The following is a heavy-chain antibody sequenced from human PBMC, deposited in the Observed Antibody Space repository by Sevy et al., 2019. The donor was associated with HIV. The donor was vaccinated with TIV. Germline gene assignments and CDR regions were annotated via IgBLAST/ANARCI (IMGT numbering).Heavy chain of an antibody. CDR3: ATVVRLFRDPHFGFFDL. J-gene: IGHJ2*01. D-gene: IGHD2-21*01. Sequence: GESLKISCAASGFTFSKAWMTWVRQAPGKGLEWVGHIKSKSDGGTTDYAAPVKDKIRISRDDSKTTQYRQVNSLKTEDTAVYFCATVVRLFRDPHFGFFDLWGRGTLVTVSS. CDR1: GFTFSKAW. CDR2: IKSKSDGGTT. V-gene: IGHV3-15*01.